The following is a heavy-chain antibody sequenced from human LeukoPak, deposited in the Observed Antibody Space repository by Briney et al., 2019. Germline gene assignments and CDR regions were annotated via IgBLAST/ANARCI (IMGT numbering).Heavy chain of an antibody. D-gene: IGHD1/OR15-1a*01. CDR2: INKDGGGI. J-gene: IGHJ6*04. CDR1: GFPFSNSW. Sequence: PGGSLRLSCAVSGFPFSNSWMYWVRQAPGKGLEGVANINKDGGGIPYVDSVKGRFIISRDNARNSLYLQMNSLRVEDTAVYFCAGGNSMDVWGKGTAVTASS. CDR3: AGGNSMDV. V-gene: IGHV3-7*03.